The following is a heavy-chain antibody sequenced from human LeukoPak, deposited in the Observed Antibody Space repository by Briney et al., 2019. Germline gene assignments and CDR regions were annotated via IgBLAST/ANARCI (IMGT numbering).Heavy chain of an antibody. Sequence: GGSLRLSCAASGFTFDAYGISWVCQVPGQGLEWVSDINWNGGSRGYADTVKGRFTISRDNAKTSLYLQRKSLRAEDAAAYYCARAGYCSSTSCYMRSSDYWGQGTLVTVSS. D-gene: IGHD2-2*02. CDR2: INWNGGSR. CDR1: GFTFDAYG. CDR3: ARAGYCSSTSCYMRSSDY. J-gene: IGHJ4*02. V-gene: IGHV3-20*04.